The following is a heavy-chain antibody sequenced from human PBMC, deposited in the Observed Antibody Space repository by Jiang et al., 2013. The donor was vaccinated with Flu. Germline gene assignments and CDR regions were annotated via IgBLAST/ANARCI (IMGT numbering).Heavy chain of an antibody. CDR3: ARDIVTGGAALYIFDL. Sequence: GSGLVKPSQNLSLTCTVSGGSISSGGYYWSWIRQPPGKGLEWIGYIHYSGSTNYNPSLKSRVTISEDTSKNQFSLKLSSVTAADTAVYYCARDIVTGGAALYIFDLWG. J-gene: IGHJ4*01. CDR2: IHYSGST. CDR1: GGSISSGGYY. V-gene: IGHV4-61*08. D-gene: IGHD7-27*01.